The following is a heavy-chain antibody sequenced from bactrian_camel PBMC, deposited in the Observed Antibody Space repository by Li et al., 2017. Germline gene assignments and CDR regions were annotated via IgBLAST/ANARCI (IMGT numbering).Heavy chain of an antibody. CDR1: GLTFSNYY. Sequence: HVQLVESGGGLVQPGGSLRLSCAASGLTFSNYYANWVRQAPGRGLEWVSTIDSFNTPFYADAVKGRFTISRDNAKNTVYLQLNSLKVEDTAVYFCMAEGGMKDCYSGSWCPSCSYRYWGQGTQVTVS. CDR2: IDSFNTP. CDR3: MAEGGMKDCYSGSWCPSCSYRY. J-gene: IGHJ4*01. V-gene: IGHV3-2*01. D-gene: IGHD3*01.